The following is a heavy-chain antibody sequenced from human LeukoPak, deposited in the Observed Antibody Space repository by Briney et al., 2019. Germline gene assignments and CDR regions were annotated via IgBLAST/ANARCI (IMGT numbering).Heavy chain of an antibody. J-gene: IGHJ4*02. CDR3: ARDSPTYYYDSSGIDY. V-gene: IGHV3-33*08. D-gene: IGHD3-22*01. CDR2: IWYVGSNK. Sequence: GGSLRLSCAASGFTFSSYGMHWVRQAPGKGLEWVAVIWYVGSNKYYADSVKGRFTISRDNSKNTLYLQMNSLRAEDTAVYYCARDSPTYYYDSSGIDYWGQGTLVTVSS. CDR1: GFTFSSYG.